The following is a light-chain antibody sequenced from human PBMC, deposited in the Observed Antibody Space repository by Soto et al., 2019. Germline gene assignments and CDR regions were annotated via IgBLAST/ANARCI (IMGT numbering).Light chain of an antibody. J-gene: IGKJ1*01. V-gene: IGKV1-5*01. CDR1: QSISRW. Sequence: DIQMTQSPSTLSASVGDRVTITCRASQSISRWLAWYQQKPGKAPKVLIYDASTLESGVPSRFSGSGSGTEFTLTFTRLQPDDVATYYCQQSNGYLTWTFGQGTKVEIK. CDR2: DAS. CDR3: QQSNGYLTWT.